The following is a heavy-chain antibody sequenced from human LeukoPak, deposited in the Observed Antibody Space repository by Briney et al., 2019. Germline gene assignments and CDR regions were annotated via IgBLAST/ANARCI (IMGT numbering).Heavy chain of an antibody. Sequence: SETLSLTCTVSGGSISSYYWSWIRQPPGKGLEWIGYIYYSGSTNYNPSLTSRVTISVDTSKNQFSLKLSSVTAADTAVYYCARDSGTLYYWGQGTLVTVSS. J-gene: IGHJ4*02. CDR2: IYYSGST. V-gene: IGHV4-59*12. CDR3: ARDSGTLYY. CDR1: GGSISSYY. D-gene: IGHD3-10*01.